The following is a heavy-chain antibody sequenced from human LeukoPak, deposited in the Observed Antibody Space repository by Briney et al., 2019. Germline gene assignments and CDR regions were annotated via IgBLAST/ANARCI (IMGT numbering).Heavy chain of an antibody. V-gene: IGHV3-23*01. J-gene: IGHJ4*02. D-gene: IGHD6-19*01. CDR1: GFTFGSYA. CDR2: ISGSGGST. CDR3: AESGGWYRAFDY. Sequence: GGSLRLSCAASGFTFGSYAMSWVRQAPGKVLEWVSAISGSGGSTYYADSVKGRFTISRDNSKNTLYLQMNSLRAEDTAVYYCAESGGWYRAFDYWGQGTLVTVSS.